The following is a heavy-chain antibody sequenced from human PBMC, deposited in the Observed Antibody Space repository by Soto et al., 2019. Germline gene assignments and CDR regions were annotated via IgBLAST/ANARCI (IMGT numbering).Heavy chain of an antibody. CDR1: GGTFSSYA. CDR3: ARAQQQLVLGAFDI. Sequence: GASVKVSCKASGGTFSSYAISWVRQAPGQGLEWMGGIIPIFGTANYAQKFQGRVTITADESTSTAYMELSNLRSEDTAVYYCARAQQQLVLGAFDIWGQGTMVTVSS. D-gene: IGHD6-13*01. CDR2: IIPIFGTA. J-gene: IGHJ3*02. V-gene: IGHV1-69*13.